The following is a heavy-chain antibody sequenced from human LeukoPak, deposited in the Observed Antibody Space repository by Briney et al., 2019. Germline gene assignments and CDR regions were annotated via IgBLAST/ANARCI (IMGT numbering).Heavy chain of an antibody. CDR3: ARAPLRYFDWPISPWDPDNWFDP. V-gene: IGHV1-8*01. J-gene: IGHJ5*02. CDR1: GYTFTSYD. D-gene: IGHD3-9*01. Sequence: ASVKVSCKASGYTFTSYDINWERQATGQGLEWMGWMNPNSGNTGYAQKFQGRVTMTRNTSISTAYMELSSLRSEDTAVYYCARAPLRYFDWPISPWDPDNWFDPWGQGTLVTVSS. CDR2: MNPNSGNT.